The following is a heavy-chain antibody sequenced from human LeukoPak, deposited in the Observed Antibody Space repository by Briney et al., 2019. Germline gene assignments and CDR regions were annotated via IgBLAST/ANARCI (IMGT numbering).Heavy chain of an antibody. CDR1: GFTFSSYA. D-gene: IGHD6-19*01. CDR3: TSPSIAVAGTTG. V-gene: IGHV3-73*01. Sequence: GGSLRLSCAASGFTFSSYAMSWVRQASGKGLEWVGRIRSKANSYATAYAASVKGRFTISRDDSKNTAYLQMNSLKTEDTAVYYCTSPSIAVAGTTGWGQGTLVTVSS. J-gene: IGHJ4*02. CDR2: IRSKANSYAT.